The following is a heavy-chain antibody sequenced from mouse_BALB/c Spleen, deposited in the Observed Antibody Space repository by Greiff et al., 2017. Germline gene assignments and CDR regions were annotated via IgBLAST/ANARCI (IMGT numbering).Heavy chain of an antibody. V-gene: IGHV5-12-1*01. Sequence: EVQLVESGGGLVKPGGSLKLSCAASGFAFSSYDMSWVRQTPEKRLEWVAYISSGGGSTYYPDTVKGRFTISRDNAKNTLYLQMSSLKSEDTAMYYCARHRYYDYEGGAMDYWGQGTSVTVSS. D-gene: IGHD2-4*01. CDR3: ARHRYYDYEGGAMDY. J-gene: IGHJ4*01. CDR1: GFAFSSYD. CDR2: ISSGGGST.